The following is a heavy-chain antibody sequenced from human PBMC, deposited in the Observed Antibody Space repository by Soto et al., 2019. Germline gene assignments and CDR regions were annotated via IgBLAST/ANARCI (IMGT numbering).Heavy chain of an antibody. J-gene: IGHJ5*02. CDR2: IYYSGST. Sequence: SETLSLTCTVSGGSISSYYWSWIRQPPGKGLEWIGYIYYSGSTNYNPSLKSRVTISVDTSKNQFSLKLSSVTAADTAVYYCARVIGYCSGGSCYSGLDPWGQGTLVTVSS. D-gene: IGHD2-15*01. CDR3: ARVIGYCSGGSCYSGLDP. V-gene: IGHV4-59*01. CDR1: GGSISSYY.